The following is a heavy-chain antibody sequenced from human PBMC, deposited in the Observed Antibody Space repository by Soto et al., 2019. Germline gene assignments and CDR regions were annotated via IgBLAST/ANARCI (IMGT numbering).Heavy chain of an antibody. CDR1: GFTFSSYA. CDR2: ISGSGGST. CDR3: AKGYYYVLGYYYAYHRDGNAF. D-gene: IGHD3-10*01. J-gene: IGHJ6*02. Sequence: PGGSLRLSCAASGFTFSSYAMSWVRQAPGKGLEWVSAISGSGGSTYYADSVKGRFTISRDNSKNTLYLQMNSLRAEDTAVYYCAKGYYYVLGYYYAYHRDGNAFWSQGTSVTVSS. V-gene: IGHV3-23*01.